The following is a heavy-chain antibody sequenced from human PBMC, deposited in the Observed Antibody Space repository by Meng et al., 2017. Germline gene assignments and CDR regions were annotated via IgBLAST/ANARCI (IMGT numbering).Heavy chain of an antibody. V-gene: IGHV3-74*01. CDR1: GFTFNNYW. Sequence: VKLVESGGGLVQPGGSLRLSCEASGFTFNNYWMHWVRQVPGKGLVWVSRISGDGSITNYADSVKGRFTISRDNAKNTLYLQMNSLRPEDTAVYYCLDEAPRSDYWGQGSLVTVSS. J-gene: IGHJ4*02. D-gene: IGHD1-1*01. CDR3: LDEAPRSDY. CDR2: ISGDGSIT.